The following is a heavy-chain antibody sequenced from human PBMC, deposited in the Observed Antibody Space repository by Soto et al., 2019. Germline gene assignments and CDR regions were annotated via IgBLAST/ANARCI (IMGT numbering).Heavy chain of an antibody. J-gene: IGHJ4*02. D-gene: IGHD6-19*01. CDR1: GFTFSSYS. CDR3: ASLVQAGWDY. Sequence: EVPLVESGGGLVQPGGSLRLSCAASGFTFSSYSMNWVRQPPGKGLKWVSYISSSSSTIYYAGSVKGRFTISRDNAKNSLYQQMNSLRDEDTAVYYCASLVQAGWDYWGQGTLVTVSS. CDR2: ISSSSSTI. V-gene: IGHV3-48*02.